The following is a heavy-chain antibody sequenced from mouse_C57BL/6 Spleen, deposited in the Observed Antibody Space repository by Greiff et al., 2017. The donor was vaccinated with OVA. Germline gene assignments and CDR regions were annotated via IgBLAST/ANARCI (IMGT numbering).Heavy chain of an antibody. CDR1: GYSITSGYY. CDR2: ISYDGSN. J-gene: IGHJ3*01. CDR3: ARGVYYYGSSYRAWFAY. Sequence: EVQLQESGPGLVKPSQSLSLTCSVTGYSITSGYYWNWIRQFPGNKLEWMGYISYDGSNNYNPSLKNRISITRDTSKNQFFLKLNSVTTEDTATYYCARGVYYYGSSYRAWFAYWGQGTLVTVSA. V-gene: IGHV3-6*01. D-gene: IGHD1-1*01.